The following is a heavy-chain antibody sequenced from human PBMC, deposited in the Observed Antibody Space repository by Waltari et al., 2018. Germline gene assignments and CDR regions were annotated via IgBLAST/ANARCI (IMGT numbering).Heavy chain of an antibody. Sequence: DVQVVESGGGLVQPGGSLRLSCAASGFIIPNYAVSWVRQAPGGGLEWGSEIIGKGGGTYYADSVKGRFTIYRDISKNTVYLQMNSLRAEYTAMYYCVKDYPETIFGVTIRHFFDYWGQGTLVTVSS. V-gene: IGHV3-23*04. CDR1: GFIIPNYA. D-gene: IGHD3-3*01. J-gene: IGHJ4*02. CDR3: VKDYPETIFGVTIRHFFDY. CDR2: IIGKGGGT.